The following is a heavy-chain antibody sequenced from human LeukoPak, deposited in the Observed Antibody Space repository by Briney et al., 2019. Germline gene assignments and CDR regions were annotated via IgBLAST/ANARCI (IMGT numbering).Heavy chain of an antibody. CDR2: INAGNGNT. V-gene: IGHV1-3*01. Sequence: ASVKVSCKASGYTFTSYAMHWVRQAPGQRLEWMGWINAGNGNTKYSQKFQGRVTITTDESTSTAYMELSSLRSEDTAVYYCARENSRVPAAMGVEDYYYYMDVWGKGTTVTVSS. D-gene: IGHD2-2*01. CDR3: ARENSRVPAAMGVEDYYYYMDV. J-gene: IGHJ6*03. CDR1: GYTFTSYA.